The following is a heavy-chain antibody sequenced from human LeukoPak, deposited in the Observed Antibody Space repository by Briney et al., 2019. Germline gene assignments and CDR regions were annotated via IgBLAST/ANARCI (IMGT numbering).Heavy chain of an antibody. V-gene: IGHV3-23*01. CDR1: AFTFSNHA. CDR3: AKDQGDYSSGWCIFDY. D-gene: IGHD6-19*01. CDR2: ISTSGGGT. J-gene: IGHJ4*02. Sequence: PGGPLRVSFAASAFTFSNHAMSWLRQAPGKGLEWVSTISTSGGGTFYAESVKGRFTISRDNSKNTLYLQMNRLRAEDTAVYYSAKDQGDYSSGWCIFDYWGQGSLVTVSS.